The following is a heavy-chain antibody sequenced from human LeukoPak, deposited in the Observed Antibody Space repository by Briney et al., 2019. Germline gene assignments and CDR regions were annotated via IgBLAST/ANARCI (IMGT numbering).Heavy chain of an antibody. CDR1: GFTVSSNY. Sequence: GGSLRLSCAASGFTVSSNYMSWVRQAPVKGLEWVSVIYSGGSTYYADSVKGRFTISRDNSKNTLYLQMNSLRAEDTAVHYCARQIMITFGGVLALSGYFDYWGQGTLVTVSS. CDR3: ARQIMITFGGVLALSGYFDY. V-gene: IGHV3-66*04. D-gene: IGHD3-16*02. J-gene: IGHJ4*02. CDR2: IYSGGST.